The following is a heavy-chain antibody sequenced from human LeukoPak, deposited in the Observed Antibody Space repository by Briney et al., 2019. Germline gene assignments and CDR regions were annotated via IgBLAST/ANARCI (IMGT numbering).Heavy chain of an antibody. CDR3: ARGAYSSSWYPTPLDC. CDR2: IYSGHST. V-gene: IGHV3-66*01. J-gene: IGHJ4*02. CDR1: AFTVSSTY. D-gene: IGHD6-13*01. Sequence: PGGSLRLSCAASAFTVSSTYMSWVRQAPGKGLEWVSFIYSGHSTYYADSVKGRFTISRDNSNNTLYLQMNSLRAEDTAIYYCARGAYSSSWYPTPLDCWGQGTLVTVSS.